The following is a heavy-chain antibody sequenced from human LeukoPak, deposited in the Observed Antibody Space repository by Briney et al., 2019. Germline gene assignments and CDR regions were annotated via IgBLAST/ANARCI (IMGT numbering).Heavy chain of an antibody. CDR2: ISWNSGSI. CDR1: GFTFDDYA. J-gene: IGHJ6*02. D-gene: IGHD4-11*01. CDR3: AKSKRSFYYYYGMDV. V-gene: IGHV3-9*01. Sequence: PGGSLRLSCAASGFTFDDYAMHWVRQAPGKGLEWVSGISWNSGSIGYADSVKGRFTISRDNAKNSLYLQMNSLRAEDTALYYCAKSKRSFYYYYGMDVWGQGTTVTVSS.